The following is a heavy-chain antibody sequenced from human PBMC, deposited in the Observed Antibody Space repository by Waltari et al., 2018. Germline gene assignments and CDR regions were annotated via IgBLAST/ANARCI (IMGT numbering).Heavy chain of an antibody. J-gene: IGHJ6*02. V-gene: IGHV3-74*01. Sequence: EVQLVESGGGLVQPGGSLRLSCAASGFTFSSYWMHWVRKAPGKGLVWFSRINSDGSSTSYADSVKVRFTISRDNAKNTLYLQMNSRRAEDTAVYYCARAVLRFLRGTRGYYGMDVWGQGTTVTVSS. CDR3: ARAVLRFLRGTRGYYGMDV. CDR2: INSDGSST. CDR1: GFTFSSYW. D-gene: IGHD3-3*01.